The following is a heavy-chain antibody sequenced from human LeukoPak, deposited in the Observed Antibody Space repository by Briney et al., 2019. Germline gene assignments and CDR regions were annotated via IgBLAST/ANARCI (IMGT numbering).Heavy chain of an antibody. V-gene: IGHV4-38-2*01. D-gene: IGHD1-1*01. J-gene: IGHJ4*02. Sequence: PSETLSLTCDVSGYSIISNYYWGWIRQPPGKGLEWIGSIYHSGSTYYNPSLKSRVTISVDTSKNQFSLKLSSVTAADTAVYYCARNVSYSFDHWGQGTLVTVSS. CDR3: ARNVSYSFDH. CDR1: GYSIISNYY. CDR2: IYHSGST.